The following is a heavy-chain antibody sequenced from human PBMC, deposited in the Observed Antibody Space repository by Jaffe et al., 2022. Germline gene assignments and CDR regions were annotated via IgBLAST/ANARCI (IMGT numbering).Heavy chain of an antibody. CDR3: ARRTIFSLGYCSGGSCYEGFDY. J-gene: IGHJ4*02. D-gene: IGHD2-15*01. CDR1: GGSVSSGSYY. V-gene: IGHV4-61*01. Sequence: QVQLQESGPGLVKPSETLSLTCTVSGGSVSSGSYYWSWIRQPPGKGLEWIGYIYYSGSTNYNPSLKSRVTISVDTSKNQFSLKLSSVTAADTAVYYCARRTIFSLGYCSGGSCYEGFDYWGQGTLVTVSS. CDR2: IYYSGST.